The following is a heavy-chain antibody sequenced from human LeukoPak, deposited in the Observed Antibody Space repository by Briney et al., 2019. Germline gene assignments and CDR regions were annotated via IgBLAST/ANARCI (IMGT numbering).Heavy chain of an antibody. D-gene: IGHD6-6*01. CDR1: GGTFSSYA. CDR3: ARVKGSSSSALEIYYFDY. V-gene: IGHV1-69*13. CDR2: IIPIFGTA. J-gene: IGHJ4*02. Sequence: SVKVSCKASGGTFSSYAISWVRQAPGQGPEWMGGIIPIFGTANYAQKFQGRVTITADESTSTAYMELSSLRSEDTAVYYCARVKGSSSSALEIYYFDYWGQGTLVTVSS.